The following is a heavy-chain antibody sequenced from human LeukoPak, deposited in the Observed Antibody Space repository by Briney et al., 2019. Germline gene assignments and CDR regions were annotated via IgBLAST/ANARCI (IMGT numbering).Heavy chain of an antibody. V-gene: IGHV3-9*01. D-gene: IGHD6-13*01. J-gene: IGHJ4*02. CDR1: GFTFDDYA. CDR2: ISWNSGSI. Sequence: GGSLRLSCAASGFTFDDYAMHWVRQAPGKGLEWVSGISWNSGSIGCADSVKGRFTISRDNAKNSLYLQMNSLRAEDTALYYCAKDRAYSSSHFDYWGQGTLVTVSS. CDR3: AKDRAYSSSHFDY.